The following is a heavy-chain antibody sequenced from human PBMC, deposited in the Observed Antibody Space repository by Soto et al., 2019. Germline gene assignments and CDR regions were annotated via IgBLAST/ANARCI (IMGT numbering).Heavy chain of an antibody. Sequence: ASVKVSCKASGGTFSSYAISWVRQAPGQGLEWMGGIIPIFGTANYAQKFQGRVTITADESTSTAYMELSSLRSEDTAVYSCASRPIAAAGIGAFDIWGQGTMVTVSS. CDR2: IIPIFGTA. J-gene: IGHJ3*02. CDR3: ASRPIAAAGIGAFDI. V-gene: IGHV1-69*13. D-gene: IGHD6-13*01. CDR1: GGTFSSYA.